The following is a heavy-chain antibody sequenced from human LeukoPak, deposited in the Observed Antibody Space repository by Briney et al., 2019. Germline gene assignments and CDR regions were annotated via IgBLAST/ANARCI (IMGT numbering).Heavy chain of an antibody. V-gene: IGHV4-39*01. Sequence: SETLSLTCTVSGASISGSSYYWGWIRQPPGKGLEWIGSIYDGGRTHYSPSLKSRVTISLDTSKDQFSLKLSSVTASDTAMYYCARGGSSGYYYLFDYWGQGTLVTVSS. CDR3: ARGGSSGYYYLFDY. CDR2: IYDGGRT. J-gene: IGHJ4*02. D-gene: IGHD3-22*01. CDR1: GASISGSSYY.